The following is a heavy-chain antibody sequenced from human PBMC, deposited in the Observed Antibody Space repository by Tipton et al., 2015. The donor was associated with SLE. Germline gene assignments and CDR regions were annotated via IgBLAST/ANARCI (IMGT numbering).Heavy chain of an antibody. CDR1: GYTVTRYY. CDR3: ARARDCSAVACYEYYYHYMDV. CDR2: INPSDGST. V-gene: IGHV1-46*01. D-gene: IGHD2-15*01. J-gene: IGHJ6*03. Sequence: QLVQSGAEVKKSGASVKVSCKASGYTVTRYYMHWVRQAPGQGLEWMGIINPSDGSTTYARRFQGRVTMTRDTYTNTVYMELSSLRYEDTAVYYCARARDCSAVACYEYYYHYMDVWAKGTTVTVSS.